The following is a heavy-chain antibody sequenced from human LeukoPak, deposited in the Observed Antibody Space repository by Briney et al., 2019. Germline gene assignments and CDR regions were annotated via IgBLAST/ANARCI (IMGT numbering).Heavy chain of an antibody. V-gene: IGHV4-59*01. J-gene: IGHJ4*02. Sequence: SETLSLTCTVSGGSISSYYWSWIRQPPGKGLEWIGYIYYSGSTNYNPSLKSRVTISVDTSKNQFSLKLSSVTAADTAVYYCASWPRPDLNYYDSSGFYYWGQGTLVTVSS. D-gene: IGHD3-22*01. CDR2: IYYSGST. CDR1: GGSISSYY. CDR3: ASWPRPDLNYYDSSGFYY.